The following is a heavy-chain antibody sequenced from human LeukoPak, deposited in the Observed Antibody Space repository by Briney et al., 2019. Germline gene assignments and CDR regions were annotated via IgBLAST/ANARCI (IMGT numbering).Heavy chain of an antibody. D-gene: IGHD3-3*01. Sequence: EASVKVSCKASGYTFTSYAMNWVRQAPGQGLEWMGWINTNTGNPTYAQGFTGRFVFSLDTSVSTAYLQISSLKAEDTAVYYCARTPTPPYYDFWSGYPPDPYGMDVWGQGTTVTVSS. J-gene: IGHJ6*02. CDR1: GYTFTSYA. V-gene: IGHV7-4-1*02. CDR3: ARTPTPPYYDFWSGYPPDPYGMDV. CDR2: INTNTGNP.